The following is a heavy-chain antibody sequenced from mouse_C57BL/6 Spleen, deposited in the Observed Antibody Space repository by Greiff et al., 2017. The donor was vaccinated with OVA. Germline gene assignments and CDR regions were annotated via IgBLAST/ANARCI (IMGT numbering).Heavy chain of an antibody. J-gene: IGHJ1*03. CDR1: GYTFTDYE. Sequence: VKLVESGAELVRPGASVTLSCKASGYTFTDYEMHWVKQTPVHGLEWIGAIDPETGGTAYNQKFKGKAILTADKSSSTAYMELRSLTSEDSAVYYCTRKLFPWYFDVWGTGTTVTVSS. V-gene: IGHV1-15*01. D-gene: IGHD3-3*01. CDR3: TRKLFPWYFDV. CDR2: IDPETGGT.